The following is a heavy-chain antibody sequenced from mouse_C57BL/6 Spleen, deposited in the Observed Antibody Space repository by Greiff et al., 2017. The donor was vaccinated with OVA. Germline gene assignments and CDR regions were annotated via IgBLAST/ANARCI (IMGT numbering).Heavy chain of an antibody. Sequence: VHVKQSGPELVKPGASVKISCKASGYSFTGYYMNWVKQSPEKSLEWIGEINPSTGGTTYNQKFKAKATLTVDKSSSTAYMQLKSLTSEDSAVYYCARSGLGYFDYWGQGTTLTVSS. CDR1: GYSFTGYY. J-gene: IGHJ2*01. CDR2: INPSTGGT. V-gene: IGHV1-42*01. CDR3: ARSGLGYFDY. D-gene: IGHD4-1*01.